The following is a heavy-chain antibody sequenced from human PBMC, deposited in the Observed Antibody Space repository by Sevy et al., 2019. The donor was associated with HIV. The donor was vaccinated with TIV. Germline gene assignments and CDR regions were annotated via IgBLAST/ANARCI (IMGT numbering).Heavy chain of an antibody. J-gene: IGHJ4*02. CDR2: IDHSGTT. V-gene: IGHV4-34*01. Sequence: WESLSLTCAVYSESFRPYYWNWIHQSPEKALEWIGEIDHSGTTNYNPSLKSRVTTSVDPSRNQFSLKLNPVSAADTAVYYCASDRGTYSYYFDYWGQGTPVTVSS. CDR3: ASDRGTYSYYFDY. CDR1: SESFRPYY. D-gene: IGHD2-15*01.